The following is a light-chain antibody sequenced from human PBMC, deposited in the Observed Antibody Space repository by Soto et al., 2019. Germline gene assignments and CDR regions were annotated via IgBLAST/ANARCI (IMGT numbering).Light chain of an antibody. CDR1: SSNIGSDY. J-gene: IGLJ2*01. Sequence: QPVLTQPPSASGTPGQRVTISCSGSSSNIGSDYVSWYQQLPGTAPKLLIYRNNQRPSGVPDRFSGSKSGTSASLAISGLRSEDEADYYCAAWDDSLSGVVFGGGTKVT. CDR3: AAWDDSLSGVV. V-gene: IGLV1-47*01. CDR2: RNN.